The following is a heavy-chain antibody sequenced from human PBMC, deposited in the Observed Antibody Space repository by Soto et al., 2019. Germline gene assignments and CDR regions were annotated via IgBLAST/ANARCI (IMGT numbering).Heavy chain of an antibody. CDR2: IYWSDSK. J-gene: IGHJ4*02. Sequence: QITLKESGPTLVTPTQTLTLTCSFSGFSLTTDGEGVGWVRQPPGKALEWLALIYWSDSKRYSPSLKNRLTVTKDDSKNQVLLTMTNMDPVDTATYYCIHRRRDAGPNGDYWGQGTLVPVSS. CDR3: IHRRRDAGPNGDY. D-gene: IGHD3-16*01. V-gene: IGHV2-5*01. CDR1: GFSLTTDGEG.